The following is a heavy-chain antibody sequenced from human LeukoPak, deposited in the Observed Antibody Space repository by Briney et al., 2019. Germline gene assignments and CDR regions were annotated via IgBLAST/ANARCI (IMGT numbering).Heavy chain of an antibody. CDR1: GGSISSSSYY. V-gene: IGHV4-39*01. D-gene: IGHD4/OR15-4a*01. J-gene: IGHJ5*02. Sequence: PSETLSLTCTVSGGSISSSSYYWGCIRQPPGKGLEWIGSIYYSGSTYYNPSLKSRVTISVDTSKNQFSLKLSSVTAADTAVYYCARLVLALANWFDPWGQGTLVTVSS. CDR2: IYYSGST. CDR3: ARLVLALANWFDP.